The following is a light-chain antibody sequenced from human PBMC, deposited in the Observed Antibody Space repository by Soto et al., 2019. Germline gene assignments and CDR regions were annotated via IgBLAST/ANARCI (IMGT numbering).Light chain of an antibody. J-gene: IGKJ4*01. Sequence: ENVLTQSPGTLSLSPGERATLSCRASQSLSSSYLAWYQQKPGQAPRLLIYGASSRATGIPDRFSGSGSGTDFTLTISRLEPEDFAVYYCQHFDTSPLTFGGGTKVEIK. CDR1: QSLSSSY. CDR3: QHFDTSPLT. CDR2: GAS. V-gene: IGKV3-20*01.